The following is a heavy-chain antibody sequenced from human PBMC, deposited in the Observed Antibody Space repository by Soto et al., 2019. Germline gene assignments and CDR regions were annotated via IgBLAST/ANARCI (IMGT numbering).Heavy chain of an antibody. D-gene: IGHD4-4*01. V-gene: IGHV3-30-3*01. CDR2: ISYDGSNK. CDR3: ALIVTTENWFDP. J-gene: IGHJ5*02. CDR1: GFTFSSYA. Sequence: GGSLRLSCAASGFTFSSYAMHWVRQAPGKGLEWVAVISYDGSNKYYADSVKGRFTISRDNSKNTLYLQMNSLRAEDTAVYYCALIVTTENWFDPWGQGTLVTVSS.